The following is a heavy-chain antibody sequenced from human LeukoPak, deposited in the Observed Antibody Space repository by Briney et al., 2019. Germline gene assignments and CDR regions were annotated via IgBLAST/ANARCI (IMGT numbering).Heavy chain of an antibody. CDR1: GFTFSSYW. CDR2: INSDGSST. V-gene: IGHV3-74*01. CDR3: ARDPRLRLKRSGWFDP. D-gene: IGHD4-17*01. J-gene: IGHJ5*02. Sequence: PGGSLRLSCAASGFTFSSYWMHWVRQAPGKGLVWVSRINSDGSSTSYADSVKGRFTISRDNAKNSLYLQMNSLRTEDTAVYYCARDPRLRLKRSGWFDPWGQGTLVTVSS.